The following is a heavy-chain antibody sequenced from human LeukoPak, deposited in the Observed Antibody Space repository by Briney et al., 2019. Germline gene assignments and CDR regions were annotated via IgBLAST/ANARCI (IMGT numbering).Heavy chain of an antibody. CDR1: GFTVSSDY. CDR2: IYSGGTI. V-gene: IGHV3-53*01. CDR3: AELGITMIGGV. J-gene: IGHJ6*04. D-gene: IGHD3-10*02. Sequence: GGSLRLSCAASGFTVSSDYMSWVRQAPGKGLECVSVIYSGGTIYYADSVKGRFTISRDNAKNSLYLQMNSLRAEDTAVYYCAELGITMIGGVWGKGTTVTISS.